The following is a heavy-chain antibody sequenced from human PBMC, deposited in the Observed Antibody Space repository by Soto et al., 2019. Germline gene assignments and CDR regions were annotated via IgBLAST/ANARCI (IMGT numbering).Heavy chain of an antibody. D-gene: IGHD3-22*01. J-gene: IGHJ4*02. CDR1: GGSINSYY. CDR3: AGYYDSSGYYPFDH. V-gene: IGHV4-59*01. Sequence: SETLSLTCSVSGGSINSYYWSWIRQPPGKGLEWIGNIYYGGSTDYNPSLRSRLTISLDTSKNQLSLKLTSVTAADTAMYYCAGYYDSSGYYPFDHWGQGTLVTVSS. CDR2: IYYGGST.